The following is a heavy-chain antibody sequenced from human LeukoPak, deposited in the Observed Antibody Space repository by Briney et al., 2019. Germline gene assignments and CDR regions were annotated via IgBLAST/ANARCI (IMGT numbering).Heavy chain of an antibody. CDR1: GYSFTSYW. D-gene: IGHD6-13*01. J-gene: IGHJ5*02. CDR3: ARRGRLGIAAAGLNWFDP. CDR2: IYPGDSDT. Sequence: GESLKISCKGSGYSFTSYWIGWVCQMPGKGLEWMGIIYPGDSDTRYSPSFQGQVTISADKSISTAYLQWSSLKASDTAMYYCARRGRLGIAAAGLNWFDPWGQGTLVTVSS. V-gene: IGHV5-51*01.